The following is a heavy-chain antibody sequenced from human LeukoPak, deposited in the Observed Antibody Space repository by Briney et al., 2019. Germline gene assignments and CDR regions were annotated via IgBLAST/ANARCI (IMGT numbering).Heavy chain of an antibody. CDR2: MNPHSGNT. D-gene: IGHD5-18*01. CDR1: GYTFSSYD. V-gene: IGHV1-8*01. Sequence: ASVKVSCKASGYTFSSYDINWVRQAPGQGLEWMGWMNPHSGNTGYAQKLQGRVTMTRNTSINTAYMELSSLRFEDTAVYYCARITLPGFTYGHSSLPYPDWGQGTLVIVSS. CDR3: ARITLPGFTYGHSSLPYPD. J-gene: IGHJ4*02.